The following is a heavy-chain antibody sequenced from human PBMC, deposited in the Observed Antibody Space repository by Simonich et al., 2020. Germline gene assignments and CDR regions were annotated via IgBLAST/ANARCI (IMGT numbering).Heavy chain of an antibody. J-gene: IGHJ6*02. D-gene: IGHD3-10*01. CDR1: GYTFTGYY. CDR3: ARVPGIYYYYGMDV. CDR2: INTNSGGP. Sequence: GAEVKKPGASVKVSCKASGYTFTGYYMHWGRQAPGQGLKWMGRINTNSGGPNYAQKFQGRVTMTRDTSISTAYMELSRLRSEDTAVYYCARVPGIYYYYGMDVWGQGTTVTVSS. V-gene: IGHV1-2*06.